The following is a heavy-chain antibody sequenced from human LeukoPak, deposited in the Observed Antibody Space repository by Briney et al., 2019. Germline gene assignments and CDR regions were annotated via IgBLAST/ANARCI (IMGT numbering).Heavy chain of an antibody. CDR1: GFTFSSYW. CDR3: ATYRQVLLPFES. V-gene: IGHV3-7*03. D-gene: IGHD5-18*01. J-gene: IGHJ4*02. Sequence: QPGGSLRLSCAASGFTFSSYWMSWVRQAPGKGLEWVANIKQDGSEKHYVDSVRGRFTISRDNSKSILSLQMNSLRAEDTAIYYCATYRQVLLPFESWGQGTLVTVSS. CDR2: IKQDGSEK.